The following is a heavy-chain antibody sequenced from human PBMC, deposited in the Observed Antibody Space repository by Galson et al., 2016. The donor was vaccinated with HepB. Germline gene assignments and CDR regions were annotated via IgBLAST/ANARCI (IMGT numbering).Heavy chain of an antibody. CDR3: TRENYDNSGYHYFDY. D-gene: IGHD3-22*01. CDR1: GYTFTDYY. J-gene: IGHJ4*02. CDR2: LNPSSGSP. V-gene: IGHV1-46*01. Sequence: SVKVSCKASGYTFTDYYFHWVRQAPGQGLEWFGVLNPSSGSPSYAQKFQGRVTMTRDTSTSTVYMELSSLRSEDTAVYYCTRENYDNSGYHYFDYWGQGTLVTVSS.